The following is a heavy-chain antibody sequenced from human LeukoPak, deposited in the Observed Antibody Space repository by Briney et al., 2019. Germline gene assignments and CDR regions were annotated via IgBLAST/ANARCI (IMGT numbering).Heavy chain of an antibody. D-gene: IGHD4-17*01. V-gene: IGHV1-2*02. Sequence: GASVKVSCKASGSTFTGYYIHWVRQAPGQGLGWMGWINPYSGGTNYAQKFHGRGTMTMDTSISTAYMELSRLRYDDAAVYYRARDPYGDSYGIDVWGQGTTVTVSS. CDR1: GSTFTGYY. J-gene: IGHJ6*02. CDR3: ARDPYGDSYGIDV. CDR2: INPYSGGT.